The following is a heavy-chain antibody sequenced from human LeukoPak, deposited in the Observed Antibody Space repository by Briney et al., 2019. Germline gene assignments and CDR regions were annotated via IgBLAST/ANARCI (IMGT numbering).Heavy chain of an antibody. CDR1: GDYLSTYQ. CDR2: VQSTGTS. CDR3: VRDRRHSYVPDFDP. V-gene: IGHV4-59*13. Sequence: PSETLSLTCTVSGDYLSTYQWGWIRQPPGKGLEWIGYVQSTGTSNFNPSLKSRVTISLYTSKSQFPLRLTSVTAADTAVYYCVRDRRHSYVPDFDPWGQGTLVTVSS. D-gene: IGHD3-16*01. J-gene: IGHJ5*02.